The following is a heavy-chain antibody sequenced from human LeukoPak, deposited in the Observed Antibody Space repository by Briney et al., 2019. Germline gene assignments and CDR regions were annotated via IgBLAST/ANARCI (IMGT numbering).Heavy chain of an antibody. V-gene: IGHV3-23*01. CDR3: AKGGNWNHYYYYGMDV. CDR2: ISGSGSGT. J-gene: IGHJ6*02. Sequence: GGSLRLSCAVSGLTFSSSWMDWVRQAPGKGLEWVSSISGSGSGTYYADSVKGRFTISRDNFKNTMYLQLNSLRAEDTAVYYCAKGGNWNHYYYYGMDVWGQGTTVTVSS. CDR1: GLTFSSSW. D-gene: IGHD1-1*01.